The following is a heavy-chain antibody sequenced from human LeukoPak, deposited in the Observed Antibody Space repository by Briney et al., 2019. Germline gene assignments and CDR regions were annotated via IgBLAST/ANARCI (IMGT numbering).Heavy chain of an antibody. D-gene: IGHD2-2*01. CDR1: GYTFTGYY. V-gene: IGHV1-2*02. Sequence: GASVKVSCKASGYTFTGYYMHWVRQAPGQGLEWMGWINPNSGGTNYAQKFQGRVTMTRDTSISTAYMELSRLRSDDTAVYYCAREGIVVVPAAIANNWFDPWGQGTLVTVSS. CDR3: AREGIVVVPAAIANNWFDP. CDR2: INPNSGGT. J-gene: IGHJ5*02.